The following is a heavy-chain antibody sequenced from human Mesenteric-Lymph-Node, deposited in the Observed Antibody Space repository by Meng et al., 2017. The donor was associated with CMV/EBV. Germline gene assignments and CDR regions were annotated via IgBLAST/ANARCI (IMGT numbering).Heavy chain of an antibody. CDR3: AKVSIPYYYDSSDSKGQAMDV. Sequence: GESLKISCAASGFTFSSYDMHWVRQAPGKGLEWAAFIRSGGSNKYSADSVKGRFTISRDNSKNTLYLQMNSLRAEDTAVYYCAKVSIPYYYDSSDSKGQAMDVWGQGTTVTVSS. D-gene: IGHD3-22*01. J-gene: IGHJ6*02. V-gene: IGHV3-30*02. CDR1: GFTFSSYD. CDR2: IRSGGSNK.